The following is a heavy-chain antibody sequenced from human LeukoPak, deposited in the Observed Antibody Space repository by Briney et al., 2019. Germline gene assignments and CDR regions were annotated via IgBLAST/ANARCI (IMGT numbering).Heavy chain of an antibody. V-gene: IGHV1-2*06. CDR2: INPNSGGT. J-gene: IGHJ5*02. CDR1: GYTFTGYY. Sequence: GASVKVSCKASGYTFTGYYMHWVPQAPGQGLEWMGRINPNSGGTNYAQKFQGRVTMTRDTSISTAYMELSRLRSDDTAVYYCARAKDCSSTSCYLWFDPWGQGTLVTVSS. CDR3: ARAKDCSSTSCYLWFDP. D-gene: IGHD2-2*01.